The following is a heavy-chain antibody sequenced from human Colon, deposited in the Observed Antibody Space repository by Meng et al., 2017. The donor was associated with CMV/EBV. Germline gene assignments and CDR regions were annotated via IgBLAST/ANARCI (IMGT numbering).Heavy chain of an antibody. Sequence: QSQVWQPGAELSYPGASWLFPCKTPGCTVTAGHLHQVRRAAGQGLEWIGWIYPQRGGTYFAQKFQDRVTLTRDPSITTTYMELSGQTADYTAIYYCVRESWYFDFWGEGTLVTVSS. D-gene: IGHD6-13*01. CDR2: IYPQRGGT. CDR1: GCTVTAGH. V-gene: IGHV1-2*02. J-gene: IGHJ4*02. CDR3: VRESWYFDF.